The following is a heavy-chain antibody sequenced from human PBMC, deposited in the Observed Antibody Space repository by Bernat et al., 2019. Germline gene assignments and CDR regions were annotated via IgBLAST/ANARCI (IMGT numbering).Heavy chain of an antibody. CDR2: IKEDGSEK. J-gene: IGHJ4*01. CDR3: ARDNYDTSPLDY. CDR1: GFTFSHYW. D-gene: IGHD3-22*01. Sequence: DVQLVESGGGLVQPGGSLRLSCAASGFTFSHYWMSWVRQAPGKGLEWVANIKEDGSEKYSVDSVKGRFTISRDNAKNSLYLQMNSLRAEDTAVYFCARDNYDTSPLDYWGHGTLVSVSS. V-gene: IGHV3-7*01.